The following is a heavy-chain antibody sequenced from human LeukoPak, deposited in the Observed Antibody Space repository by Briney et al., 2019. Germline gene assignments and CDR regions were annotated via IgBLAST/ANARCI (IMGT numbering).Heavy chain of an antibody. CDR2: ITAGGDST. J-gene: IGHJ4*02. CDR3: AKLKGSSWGGVDH. CDR1: GFTFGSYA. D-gene: IGHD6-13*01. Sequence: GGSLRLSCAASGFTFGSYAMTWVRQAPGKGLDWVSAITAGGDSTYYADSVKGRFTISRDNSKSTLYLQMNSLRAEDTAVYYCAKLKGSSWGGVDHWGQGTLVTVSS. V-gene: IGHV3-23*01.